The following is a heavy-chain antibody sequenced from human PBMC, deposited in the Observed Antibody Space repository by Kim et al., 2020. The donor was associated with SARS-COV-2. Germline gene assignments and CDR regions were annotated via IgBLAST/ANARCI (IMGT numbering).Heavy chain of an antibody. Sequence: GGSLRLSCAASGFTFDDYAMHWVRQAPGKGLEWVSGISWNSGSIGYADSVKGRFTISRDNAKNSLYLQMNSLRAEDTALYYCAKASGGDGYNQIKRFDYWGQGTLVTVSS. J-gene: IGHJ4*02. CDR2: ISWNSGSI. CDR1: GFTFDDYA. CDR3: AKASGGDGYNQIKRFDY. D-gene: IGHD2-21*01. V-gene: IGHV3-9*01.